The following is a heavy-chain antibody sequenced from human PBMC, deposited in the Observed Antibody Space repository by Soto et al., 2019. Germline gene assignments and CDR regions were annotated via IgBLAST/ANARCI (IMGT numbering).Heavy chain of an antibody. V-gene: IGHV1-8*01. Sequence: ASVKVSCKASGYTFTSYDIYWVRQATGQGLEWMGWMNPNTGNSTYAQKFQGRVTVTSDTSINTVHMELSSLRSEDTAVYYCARDRVMTTVTTVDYWGQGTLVTVSS. CDR1: GYTFTSYD. D-gene: IGHD4-17*01. J-gene: IGHJ4*02. CDR2: MNPNTGNS. CDR3: ARDRVMTTVTTVDY.